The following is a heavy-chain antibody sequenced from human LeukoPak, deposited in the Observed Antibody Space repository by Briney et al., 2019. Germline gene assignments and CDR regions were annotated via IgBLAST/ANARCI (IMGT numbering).Heavy chain of an antibody. J-gene: IGHJ5*02. CDR3: ARSTYCSGGSCSHNWFDP. Sequence: SETLSLTCTVSGGSISSYYWSWIRQPPGKGLEWIGCIYYSGSTNYNPSLKSRVTISVDTSKNQFSLKLSSVTAADTAVYYCARSTYCSGGSCSHNWFDPWGQGTLVTVSS. CDR2: IYYSGST. D-gene: IGHD2-15*01. V-gene: IGHV4-59*12. CDR1: GGSISSYY.